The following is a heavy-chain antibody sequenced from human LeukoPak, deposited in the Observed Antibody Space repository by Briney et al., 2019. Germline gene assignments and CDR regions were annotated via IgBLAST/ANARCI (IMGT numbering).Heavy chain of an antibody. CDR1: GYDFTTYW. CDR2: IYPGDSDI. D-gene: IGHD1-14*01. J-gene: IGHJ4*02. Sequence: GESLKISCKGSGYDFTTYWIAWVRQMPGKGLEWMGIIYPGDSDIRYSPSFQGQVTISADKSISTAYLQWSSLKASDTAMYYCARSESDYYFDYWGQGTLVTVSS. V-gene: IGHV5-51*01. CDR3: ARSESDYYFDY.